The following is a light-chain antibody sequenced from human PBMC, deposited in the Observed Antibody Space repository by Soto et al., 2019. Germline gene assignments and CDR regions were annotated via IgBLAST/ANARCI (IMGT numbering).Light chain of an antibody. Sequence: QSVLIQPPSVSGSPGQSVTISCTGTSSDVGSYDYVSWYQQHPGTVPKLIIYEVSQRPSGVPDRFSGSKSGNTASLTVSGLQTEDEADYYCSAYAGSNNFVFGSGTKVTV. CDR1: SSDVGSYDY. CDR2: EVS. V-gene: IGLV2-8*01. J-gene: IGLJ1*01. CDR3: SAYAGSNNFV.